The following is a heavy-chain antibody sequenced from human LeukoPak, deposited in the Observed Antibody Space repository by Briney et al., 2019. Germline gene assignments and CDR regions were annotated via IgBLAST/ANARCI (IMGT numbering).Heavy chain of an antibody. D-gene: IGHD3-10*01. V-gene: IGHV3-33*08. J-gene: IGHJ4*02. CDR3: ARDRPTSGFDY. Sequence: GGSLRLSCAASGFTFSSYVMSWVRQAPGKGLEWVAVIWYDGSNKYYADSVKGRFTISRDNSKNTLYLQMNSLRAEDTAVYYCARDRPTSGFDYWGQGTLVTVSS. CDR1: GFTFSSYV. CDR2: IWYDGSNK.